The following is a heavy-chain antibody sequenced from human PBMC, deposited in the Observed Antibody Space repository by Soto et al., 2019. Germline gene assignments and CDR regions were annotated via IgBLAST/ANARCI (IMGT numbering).Heavy chain of an antibody. Sequence: QVQLVQSGAEVKKPGASVKVSCKASGYTFSSYDINWVRQATGQGLEWMGWLNPNSGDTGYAQKSQGRATLTRNTSITTAYIELSSLTSDDTAVYYCATSGGGWYLYWGQGTLVTVSS. V-gene: IGHV1-8*01. CDR2: LNPNSGDT. J-gene: IGHJ4*02. D-gene: IGHD6-19*01. CDR3: ATSGGGWYLY. CDR1: GYTFSSYD.